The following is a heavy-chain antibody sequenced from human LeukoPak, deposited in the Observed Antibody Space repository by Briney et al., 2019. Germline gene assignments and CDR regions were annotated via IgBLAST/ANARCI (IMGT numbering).Heavy chain of an antibody. V-gene: IGHV4-59*01. Sequence: SETLSLTCTVSGGSISSYYWSWIRQPPGKGLEWIGYIYYTGNSNYNPSLKSRVTISLNTSKNQFSLKLSSVTSADTAVYYCARDSRGGGPDFDYWGQGVLVTVSS. CDR3: ARDSRGGGPDFDY. J-gene: IGHJ4*02. CDR2: IYYTGNS. CDR1: GGSISSYY. D-gene: IGHD2-15*01.